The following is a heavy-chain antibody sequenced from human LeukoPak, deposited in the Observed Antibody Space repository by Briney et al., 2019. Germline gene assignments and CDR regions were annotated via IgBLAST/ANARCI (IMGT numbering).Heavy chain of an antibody. CDR2: ITSDGSTT. Sequence: GGSLRLSCGCSGFSLSDYWMHWVRQTPGKGQMWVSRITSDGSTTWYAHSVKGRFTVSRDNAKNTLFLEMNSLRDEDTAVYYCAGDYIWGRLFWGQGTLVTVSS. J-gene: IGHJ4*01. D-gene: IGHD3-16*01. V-gene: IGHV3-74*01. CDR3: AGDYIWGRLF. CDR1: GFSLSDYW.